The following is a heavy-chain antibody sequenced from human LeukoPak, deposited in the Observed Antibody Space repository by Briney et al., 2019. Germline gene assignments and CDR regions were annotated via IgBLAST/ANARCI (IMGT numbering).Heavy chain of an antibody. D-gene: IGHD1-26*01. V-gene: IGHV4-34*01. CDR3: ARQEPYYFDY. J-gene: IGHJ4*02. CDR1: GGSFSGYY. Sequence: PSETLSLTCAVYGGSFSGYYWSWIRQPPGKGLEWIGSIYYSGSTYYNPSLKSRVTISVDTSKNQFSLKLSSVTAADTAVYYCARQEPYYFDYWGQGTLVTVSS. CDR2: IYYSGST.